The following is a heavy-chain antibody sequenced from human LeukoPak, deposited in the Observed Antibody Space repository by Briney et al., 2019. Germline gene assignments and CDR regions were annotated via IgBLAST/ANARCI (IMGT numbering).Heavy chain of an antibody. D-gene: IGHD3-10*01. J-gene: IGHJ4*02. CDR3: ARELFGSGSCPDG. V-gene: IGHV3-33*01. Sequence: PGRPLRLSCSASGFTFSYYAIHWVRQAPGKGLEWVALIWSDGSNKYYADSVKARITISRDNSQNTVYLQMNSLRAEDTAVYYCARELFGSGSCPDGWGQGTLVTVSS. CDR2: IWSDGSNK. CDR1: GFTFSYYA.